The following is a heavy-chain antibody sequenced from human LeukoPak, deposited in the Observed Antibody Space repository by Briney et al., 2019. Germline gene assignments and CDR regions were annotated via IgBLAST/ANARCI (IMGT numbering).Heavy chain of an antibody. D-gene: IGHD4-11*01. CDR1: GFTFSTYS. CDR3: AREDHSNYEY. CDR2: IKQDGTET. V-gene: IGHV3-7*03. J-gene: IGHJ4*02. Sequence: GGSLRLSCAASGFTFSTYSMNWVRQAPGKGLEWVASIKQDGTETHYVDSVEGRFTISKDNAKNSLYLQLNSLGAEDTAVYYCAREDHSNYEYWGQGTLVTVSS.